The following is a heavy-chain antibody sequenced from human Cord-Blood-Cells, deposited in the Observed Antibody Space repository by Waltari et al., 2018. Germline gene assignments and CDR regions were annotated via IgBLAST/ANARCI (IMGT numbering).Heavy chain of an antibody. D-gene: IGHD4-17*01. CDR1: GYTFTSSA. CDR3: ARGGDYGDYAEYFQH. Sequence: QVQLVQSGAAVKKPGASVKVSCKASGYTFTSSAMHWVRQPPGQRLEWMGWINAGNGNTKYSQKFQGRVTITRYTSASTAYMELSSLRSEDTAVYYCARGGDYGDYAEYFQHWGQGTLVTVSS. V-gene: IGHV1-3*01. CDR2: INAGNGNT. J-gene: IGHJ1*01.